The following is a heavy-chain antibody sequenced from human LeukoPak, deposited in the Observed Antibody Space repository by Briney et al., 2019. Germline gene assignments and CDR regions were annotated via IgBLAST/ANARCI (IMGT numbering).Heavy chain of an antibody. Sequence: GGSLRLSCAASGFTFSSYAMSWVRQAPGKGLEWVSTISGSGGSTYYADSVKGRFTISRDNSKNTLYLQMNSLRAEDTAVYYCARDRRSSPGGNPVNDYWGQGTLVTVSS. CDR1: GFTFSSYA. CDR3: ARDRRSSPGGNPVNDY. CDR2: ISGSGGST. V-gene: IGHV3-23*01. D-gene: IGHD4-23*01. J-gene: IGHJ4*02.